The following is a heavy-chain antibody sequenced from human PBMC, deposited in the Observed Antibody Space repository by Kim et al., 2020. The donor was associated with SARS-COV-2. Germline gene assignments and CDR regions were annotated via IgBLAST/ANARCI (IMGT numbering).Heavy chain of an antibody. D-gene: IGHD3-10*01. J-gene: IGHJ4*02. CDR3: ARDRRRAYYGSGSYHFDY. Sequence: KSRVTISVDTSKNQFSLKLSSVTAADTAVYYCARDRRRAYYGSGSYHFDYWGQGTLVTVSS. V-gene: IGHV4-31*02.